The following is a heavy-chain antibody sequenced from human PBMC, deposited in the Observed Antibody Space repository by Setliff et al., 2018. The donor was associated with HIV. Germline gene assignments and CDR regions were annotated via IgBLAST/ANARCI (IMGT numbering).Heavy chain of an antibody. J-gene: IGHJ4*02. CDR1: GYTFTSYG. CDR2: ISAYNGNT. V-gene: IGHV1-18*01. D-gene: IGHD6-19*01. Sequence: ASVKVSCKASGYTFTSYGISWVRQAPGQGLEWMGWISAYNGNTNYAQKLQGRVTMTTDTSTSTAYMELRSLRSDDTAVYYCAREGAVVGTSRPHFDDWGQGTLVTVSS. CDR3: AREGAVVGTSRPHFDD.